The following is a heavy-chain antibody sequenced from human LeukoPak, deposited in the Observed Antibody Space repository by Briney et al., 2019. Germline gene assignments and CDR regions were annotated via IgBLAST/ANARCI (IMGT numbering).Heavy chain of an antibody. Sequence: ASVKVSCKASGGTFSSYAISWVRQAPGQGLEWMGGIIPILGTANYAQKFQGRVTITADESTSTAYMELSSLRSEDTAVYYCARGWEPYYYYGMDVWGQGTTVTVSS. CDR3: ARGWEPYYYYGMDV. V-gene: IGHV1-69*13. CDR1: GGTFSSYA. D-gene: IGHD1-26*01. CDR2: IIPILGTA. J-gene: IGHJ6*02.